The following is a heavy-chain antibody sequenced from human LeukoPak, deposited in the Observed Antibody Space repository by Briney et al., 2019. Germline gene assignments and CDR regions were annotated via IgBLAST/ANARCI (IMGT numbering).Heavy chain of an antibody. CDR2: IYYSGST. V-gene: IGHV4-39*01. D-gene: IGHD3-22*01. J-gene: IGHJ2*01. Sequence: RASETLSLICTVSGGSISSSSSYWAWIRQPPGMGLEWIGSIYYSGSTYSNPSLKSRVTISVDTSKNQFSLKVSSVAAADTAVYFCARYESSAYGIDVWGRGTLVTVSS. CDR1: GGSISSSSSY. CDR3: ARYESSAYGIDV.